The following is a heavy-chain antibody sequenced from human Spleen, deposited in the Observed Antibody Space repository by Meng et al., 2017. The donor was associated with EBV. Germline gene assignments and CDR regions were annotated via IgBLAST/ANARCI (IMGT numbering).Heavy chain of an antibody. D-gene: IGHD5-24*01. CDR1: ADSFNDFT. Sequence: VQQRTWGSGLVRPSETRSPPSTVLADSFNDFTWSWVRQSPGRGLEWIGEVTHNGSTIYHPSLKSRVAISVDTSKKQFSLTLHSLTAADTGIYFCASSPGEMATVLDFWDRGTLVTVSS. CDR3: ASSPGEMATVLDF. CDR2: VTHNGST. J-gene: IGHJ4*02. V-gene: IGHV4-34*01.